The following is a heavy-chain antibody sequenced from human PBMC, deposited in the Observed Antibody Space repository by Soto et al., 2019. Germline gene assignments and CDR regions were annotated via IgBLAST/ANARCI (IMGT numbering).Heavy chain of an antibody. CDR2: ISAYNGNT. J-gene: IGHJ6*03. D-gene: IGHD3-3*01. V-gene: IGHV1-18*01. CDR1: GYTFTSYG. CDR3: ARVGTIFGVVTLYYYYYMDV. Sequence: QVQLVQSGAEVKKPGASVKVSCKASGYTFTSYGISWVRQAPGQGLEWMGWISAYNGNTHYAQKLQGRVTITTDTSTSTAYMELRSLRSDDTAVYYCARVGTIFGVVTLYYYYYMDVWGKGTTVTVSS.